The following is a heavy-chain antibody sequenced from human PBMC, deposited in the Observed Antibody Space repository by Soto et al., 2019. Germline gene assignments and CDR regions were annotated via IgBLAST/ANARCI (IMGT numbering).Heavy chain of an antibody. CDR1: GYTFTSYY. D-gene: IGHD6-19*01. V-gene: IGHV1-46*03. CDR3: ARDSRSSGCLNWFDP. Sequence: ASVKVSCKASGYTFTSYYMHWVRQAPGQGLEWMGIINPSGGSTSYAQKFQGRVTMTRDTSTSTVYMELSSLRSEDTAVYYCARDSRSSGCLNWFDPWGQGTRVTVAS. CDR2: INPSGGST. J-gene: IGHJ5*02.